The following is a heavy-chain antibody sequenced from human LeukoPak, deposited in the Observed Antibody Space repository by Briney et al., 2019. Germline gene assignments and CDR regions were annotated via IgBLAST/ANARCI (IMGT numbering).Heavy chain of an antibody. CDR2: FDPEDGET. Sequence: ASVKVSCKVSGYTLTELSMHWVRQAPGKGLEWMGGFDPEDGETIHAQKFQGRVTMTEDTSTDTAYMELSSLRSEDTAVYYCATGDTKGYCSGGSCHYYYYGMDVWGQGTTVTVSS. CDR1: GYTLTELS. J-gene: IGHJ6*02. D-gene: IGHD2-15*01. V-gene: IGHV1-24*01. CDR3: ATGDTKGYCSGGSCHYYYYGMDV.